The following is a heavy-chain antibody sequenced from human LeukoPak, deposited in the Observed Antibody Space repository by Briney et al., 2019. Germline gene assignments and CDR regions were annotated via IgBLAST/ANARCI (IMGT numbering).Heavy chain of an antibody. CDR3: ARVGDYGDYGGAFDI. CDR1: GYTFTSYY. D-gene: IGHD4-17*01. Sequence: GASVKVSCKASGYTFTSYYMHWVRQAPGQGLEWMGIINPSGGSTSYAQKFQGRVTMTRGTSTSTVYMELSSLRSEDTAVYYCARVGDYGDYGGAFDIWGQGTMVTVSS. V-gene: IGHV1-46*01. CDR2: INPSGGST. J-gene: IGHJ3*02.